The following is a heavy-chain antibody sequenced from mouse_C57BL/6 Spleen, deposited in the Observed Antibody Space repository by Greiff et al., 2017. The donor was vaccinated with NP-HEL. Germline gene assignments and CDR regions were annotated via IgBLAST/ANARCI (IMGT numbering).Heavy chain of an antibody. CDR1: GYTFTSYW. D-gene: IGHD1-1*01. CDR2: IDPSDSYT. Sequence: QVQLQQPGAELVMPGASVKLSCKASGYTFTSYWMHWVKQRPGQGLEWIGEIDPSDSYTNYNQKFKGKSTLTVDKSSSTAYMQLSSLTSEDSAVYYCETYYYGSSWDYWGQGTTLTVSS. V-gene: IGHV1-69*01. CDR3: ETYYYGSSWDY. J-gene: IGHJ2*01.